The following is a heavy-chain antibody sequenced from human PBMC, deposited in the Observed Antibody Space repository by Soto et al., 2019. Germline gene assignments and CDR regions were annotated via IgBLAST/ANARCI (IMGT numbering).Heavy chain of an antibody. CDR2: IYHSGST. D-gene: IGHD4-17*01. Sequence: QVQLQESGPGLVKPSGTLSLTCAVSGGSISSSNWWSWVRQPPGKGLEWIGEIYHSGSTNYNPSLKSRVTTSVDKSMNHFSLKLTSVTAADTAVYYCARKEYDDYRRFDPWGQGTLVTVSS. J-gene: IGHJ5*02. CDR1: GGSISSSNW. V-gene: IGHV4-4*02. CDR3: ARKEYDDYRRFDP.